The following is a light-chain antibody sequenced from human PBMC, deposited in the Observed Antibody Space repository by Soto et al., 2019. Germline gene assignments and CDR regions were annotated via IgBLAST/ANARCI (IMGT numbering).Light chain of an antibody. CDR3: QQYNGLYT. CDR2: KAS. Sequence: DIQMTQSPSTLSASVGDRVTITCRASQSISSWLAWYQQKPGKAPKLLIYKASSLESGVPSRFSGSGSGTEFTLTISSLQPDDLATYYCQQYNGLYTFGQGTKLEIK. V-gene: IGKV1-5*03. CDR1: QSISSW. J-gene: IGKJ2*01.